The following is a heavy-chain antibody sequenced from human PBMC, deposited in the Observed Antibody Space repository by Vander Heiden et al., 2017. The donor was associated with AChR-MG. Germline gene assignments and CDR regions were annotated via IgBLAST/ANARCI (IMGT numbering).Heavy chain of an antibody. V-gene: IGHV3-23*01. D-gene: IGHD6-13*01. CDR2: ISGSGGST. CDR3: AKELIGYSSSWSFDY. Sequence: EVQLLESGGGLVQPGGPLRPSCAASGLTFSGYAMGWVRQAPGKGLEWVSAISGSGGSTYYADSVKGRFTISRDNSKNTLYLQMNSLRAEDTAVYYCAKELIGYSSSWSFDYWGQGTLVTVSS. CDR1: GLTFSGYA. J-gene: IGHJ4*02.